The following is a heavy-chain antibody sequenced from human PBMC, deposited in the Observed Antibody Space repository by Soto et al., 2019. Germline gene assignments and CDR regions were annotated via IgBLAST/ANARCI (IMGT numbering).Heavy chain of an antibody. CDR3: ARAGAVIVVVPAAKRNWFDP. V-gene: IGHV4-34*01. D-gene: IGHD2-2*01. CDR2: INHSGST. CDR1: GGSFSGYY. J-gene: IGHJ5*02. Sequence: SETLSLTCAVYGGSFSGYYWSWIRQPPGKGLEWIGEINHSGSTNYNPSLKSRATISADTSKNQFSLKLSSVTAADTAVYYCARAGAVIVVVPAAKRNWFDPWGQGTLVTVSS.